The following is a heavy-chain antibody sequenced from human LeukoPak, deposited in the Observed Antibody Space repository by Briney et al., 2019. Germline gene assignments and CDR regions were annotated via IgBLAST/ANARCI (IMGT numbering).Heavy chain of an antibody. V-gene: IGHV1-24*01. Sequence: ASVKVSCKVSGYTLTELSMHWVRQAPGKGLEWMGGFDPEDGETIYAQKFQGRVTMTEDTSTDTAYMELSSLRSEDTAVYYCATDPNSGSSDAFDIWGQGTMVTVSS. CDR1: GYTLTELS. J-gene: IGHJ3*02. CDR3: ATDPNSGSSDAFDI. CDR2: FDPEDGET. D-gene: IGHD1-26*01.